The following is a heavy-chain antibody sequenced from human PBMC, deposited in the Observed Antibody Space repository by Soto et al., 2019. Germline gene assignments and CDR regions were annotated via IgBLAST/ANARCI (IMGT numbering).Heavy chain of an antibody. Sequence: GGSLRLSCAASGFTVSSNYMSWVRQAPGKGLEWVSVIYSGGSTYYADSVKGRFTISRDNSKNTLYLQMNSLRAEDTAVYYCAREGGGTTFSWFDPWGQGTLVTVSS. CDR1: GFTVSSNY. D-gene: IGHD1-1*01. CDR2: IYSGGST. V-gene: IGHV3-53*01. J-gene: IGHJ5*02. CDR3: AREGGGTTFSWFDP.